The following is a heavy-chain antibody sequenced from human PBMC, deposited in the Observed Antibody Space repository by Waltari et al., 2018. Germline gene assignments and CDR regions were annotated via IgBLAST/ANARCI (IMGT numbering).Heavy chain of an antibody. CDR1: GFTFSSYA. J-gene: IGHJ4*02. CDR3: AKGILMEGATLPDS. D-gene: IGHD3-9*01. CDR2: ISGSGGST. Sequence: EVQLVESGGGLVQPGGSLRLSCAASGFTFSSYAMSWVRQAPGKGLEWVSAISGSGGSTYYADSVKGRFTISRDNTKSTVYLQMNDLRVDDTGVYFCAKGILMEGATLPDSWGQGTLVTVSS. V-gene: IGHV3-23*04.